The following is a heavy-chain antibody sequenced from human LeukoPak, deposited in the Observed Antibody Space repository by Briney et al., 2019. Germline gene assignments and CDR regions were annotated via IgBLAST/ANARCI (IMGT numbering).Heavy chain of an antibody. CDR1: GFTVSSTY. V-gene: IGHV3-53*01. CDR2: IYSGDNT. J-gene: IGHJ5*02. D-gene: IGHD1-26*01. CDR3: AKSSEYGSYYDP. Sequence: GGSLRLSCAASGFTVSSTYMSWVRQAPGKGLEWVSIIYSGDNTYYADSVKGRFTVSRDNSKNTLYLQMNSLRAEDTAVYYCAKSSEYGSYYDPWGQGTLVTVSS.